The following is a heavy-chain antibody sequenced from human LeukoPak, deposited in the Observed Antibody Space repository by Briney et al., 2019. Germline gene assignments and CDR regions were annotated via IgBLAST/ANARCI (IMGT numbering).Heavy chain of an antibody. CDR2: IYYGGRT. D-gene: IGHD3-16*02. V-gene: IGHV4-59*08. CDR3: ARHSLKLVDADFDY. CDR1: GGSISSYH. Sequence: KPSETLSLICSVSGGSISSYHWSWIRQPPGKGLEWIGYIYYGGRTNYNPSLKSRVTISVDTSKNQVSLTGSSVTAADTAIYYCARHSLKLVDADFDYWGQGTLVTVSS. J-gene: IGHJ4*02.